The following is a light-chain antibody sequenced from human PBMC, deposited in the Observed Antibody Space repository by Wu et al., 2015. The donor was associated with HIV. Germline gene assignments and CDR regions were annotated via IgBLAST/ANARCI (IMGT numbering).Light chain of an antibody. CDR2: GAS. V-gene: IGKV3-15*01. J-gene: IGKJ1*01. CDR1: QSVSSN. CDR3: QQYNNWPPWK. Sequence: EIVMTQSPATLSVPPGERATLSCRASQSVSSNLAWYQQKPGQAPRLLIYGASTRATGIPARFSGSGSGTEFTLTISSMQSEDFAVYYCQQYNNWPPWKFGQGTKVEIK.